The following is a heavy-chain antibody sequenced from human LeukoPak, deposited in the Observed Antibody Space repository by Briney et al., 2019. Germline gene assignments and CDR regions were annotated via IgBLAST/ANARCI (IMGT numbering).Heavy chain of an antibody. D-gene: IGHD3-22*01. J-gene: IGHJ4*02. V-gene: IGHV1-69*10. CDR2: IIPILGIA. CDR3: ASALYYYDSSGYSLGY. CDR1: GGTFSSYA. Sequence: SVKVSCKASGGTFSSYAFSWVRQAPGQGLEGMGGIIPILGIANYAQKFQGRVTITADKSTSTAYMELSSLRSEDTAVYYCASALYYYDSSGYSLGYWGQGTLVTVSS.